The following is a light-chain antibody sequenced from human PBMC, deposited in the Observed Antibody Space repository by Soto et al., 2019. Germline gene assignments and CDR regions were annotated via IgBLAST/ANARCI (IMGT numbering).Light chain of an antibody. Sequence: EIVMTQSPATLSVSPGERATLSCRASQSVSRNLAWYQQKPGQAPRLLMYSASTRATGIPARFSDSGSGTEFSLTISSLQSEDFAVYYCQHYSNWPPYTFGQGTKLEIK. CDR2: SAS. J-gene: IGKJ2*01. CDR3: QHYSNWPPYT. V-gene: IGKV3-15*01. CDR1: QSVSRN.